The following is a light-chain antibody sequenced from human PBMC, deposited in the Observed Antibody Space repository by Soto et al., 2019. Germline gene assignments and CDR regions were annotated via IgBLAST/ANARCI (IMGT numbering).Light chain of an antibody. CDR1: QSVRSN. CDR2: GAF. Sequence: EIVMTQSPVTLSVSPGERATLSCGASQSVRSNLAWYQQKPGQAPNLLIYGAFTRATGIPARFSGTGSGTEFTLTISSLQSEDFALYYCQQYNDWPLTFGQGTKVDI. V-gene: IGKV3-15*01. CDR3: QQYNDWPLT. J-gene: IGKJ1*01.